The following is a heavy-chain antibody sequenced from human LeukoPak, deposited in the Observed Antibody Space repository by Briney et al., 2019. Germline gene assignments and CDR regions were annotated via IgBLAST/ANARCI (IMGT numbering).Heavy chain of an antibody. D-gene: IGHD1-26*01. J-gene: IGHJ4*02. CDR1: GFTVSRNY. CDR2: LYSGGST. Sequence: GGSLSLSCAASGFTVSRNYMIWVRQAPGKGLDWVPVLYSGGSTYYADSVKGRFTISRDNSENTLYLQMNSLRAEDTAVYYCARGELDLDYWGQGTLVTVSS. CDR3: ARGELDLDY. V-gene: IGHV3-66*01.